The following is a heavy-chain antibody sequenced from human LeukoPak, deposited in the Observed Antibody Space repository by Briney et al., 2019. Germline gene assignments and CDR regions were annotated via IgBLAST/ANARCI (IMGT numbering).Heavy chain of an antibody. CDR1: GYTFSDYF. CDR2: ISSEGGDT. V-gene: IGHV1-2*02. CDR3: ARNYGHNSKYFDF. Sequence: GASVKVSCKASGYTFSDYFMHWVRQAPGQGLEWMGWISSEGGDTHYAQRFQGRVTMTRDTTISTAYMELTSLSSDDTAVYYCARNYGHNSKYFDFWGQGTLVTVSS. J-gene: IGHJ4*02. D-gene: IGHD4-17*01.